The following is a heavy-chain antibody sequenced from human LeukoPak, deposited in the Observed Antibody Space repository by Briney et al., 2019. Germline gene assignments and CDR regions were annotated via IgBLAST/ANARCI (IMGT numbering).Heavy chain of an antibody. J-gene: IGHJ4*02. CDR2: VYYSGLT. D-gene: IGHD3-10*01. Sequence: SETLPLTCTVSGDSIRSSSYYWGWIRQPPGKGLEWIGSVYYSGLTYYNPSLKSRVTISVDTSKSQFFLKLSSVTAADMAVYYCARRGSGKYFDYWGQGTLVTVSS. CDR1: GDSIRSSSYY. CDR3: ARRGSGKYFDY. V-gene: IGHV4-39*01.